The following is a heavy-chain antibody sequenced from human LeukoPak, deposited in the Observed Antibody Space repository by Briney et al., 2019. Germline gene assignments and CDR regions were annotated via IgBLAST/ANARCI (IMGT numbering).Heavy chain of an antibody. CDR1: GYTFTSYY. J-gene: IGHJ4*02. V-gene: IGHV1-46*01. CDR2: INPSGGST. CDR3: ARGGRAYCSSTSCYSYFDY. D-gene: IGHD2-2*02. Sequence: ASVKVSCKASGYTFTSYYMHWVRQAPGQGLEWMGLINPSGGSTSYAQKFQGRVTMTRDMSTSTVYMELSSLRSEDTAVYYCARGGRAYCSSTSCYSYFDYWGQGTLVTVSS.